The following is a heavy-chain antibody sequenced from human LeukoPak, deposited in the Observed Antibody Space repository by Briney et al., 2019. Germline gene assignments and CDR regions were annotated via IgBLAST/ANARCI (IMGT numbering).Heavy chain of an antibody. CDR2: ISSRSSFI. D-gene: IGHD2-2*01. V-gene: IGHV3-21*01. J-gene: IGHJ4*02. CDR1: GLTFSSNS. CDR3: ARGEGSTL. Sequence: AVSLRLSCAASGLTFSSNSFNWLRKGPGKGLEWVSSISSRSSFIYYADAVKGRFTISRDNTKNSLYLQMNSLRVEDTAVYFCARGEGSTLWGQGTLVTVSS.